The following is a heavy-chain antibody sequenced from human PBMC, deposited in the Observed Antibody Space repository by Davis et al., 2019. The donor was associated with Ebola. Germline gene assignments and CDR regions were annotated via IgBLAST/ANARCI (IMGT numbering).Heavy chain of an antibody. J-gene: IGHJ4*02. CDR1: GYTLTELS. V-gene: IGHV1-24*01. Sequence: ASVKVSCKVSGYTLTELSMHWVRQAPGKGLEWMGGFDPEDGETIYAQKFQGRVTMTEETSTDTAYMELSSLRSEDTAVYYCATDLYDIVVVPAAMWGQGTLVTVSS. CDR3: ATDLYDIVVVPAAM. D-gene: IGHD2-2*01. CDR2: FDPEDGET.